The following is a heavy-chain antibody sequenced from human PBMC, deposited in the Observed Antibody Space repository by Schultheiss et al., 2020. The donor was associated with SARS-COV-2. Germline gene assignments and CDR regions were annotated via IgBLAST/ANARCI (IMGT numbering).Heavy chain of an antibody. J-gene: IGHJ6*02. V-gene: IGHV5-10-1*01. D-gene: IGHD6-13*01. CDR1: GYSFTSQW. Sequence: GESLKISCKGSGYSFTSQWIGWVRQMPGKGLEWMGRIDPSDSYTNYSPSFQGHVTISADKSISTAYLQWSSLKASDTAMYYCARRARSWAQSGSGHYYYGMDVWGQGTTVTVSS. CDR3: ARRARSWAQSGSGHYYYGMDV. CDR2: IDPSDSYT.